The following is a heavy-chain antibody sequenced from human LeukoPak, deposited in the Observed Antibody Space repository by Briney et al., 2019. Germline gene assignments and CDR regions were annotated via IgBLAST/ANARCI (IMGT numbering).Heavy chain of an antibody. CDR3: ASSGGRLKHDY. CDR1: GGSISSYY. V-gene: IGHV4-4*07. D-gene: IGHD3-10*01. Sequence: PSETLSLTCTVSGGSISSYYWSWTRQPAGKGLEWIGRVYTSGSTNYNPSLKSRVTMSVDTSKNQFSLKLSSVTAADTAVYYCASSGGRLKHDYWGQGTLVTVSS. J-gene: IGHJ4*02. CDR2: VYTSGST.